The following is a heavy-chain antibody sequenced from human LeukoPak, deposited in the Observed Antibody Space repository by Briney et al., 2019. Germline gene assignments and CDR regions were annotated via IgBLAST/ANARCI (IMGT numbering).Heavy chain of an antibody. D-gene: IGHD5-12*01. V-gene: IGHV1-2*02. CDR2: INPNSGGT. J-gene: IGHJ5*02. CDR3: AREGGEGIVATINNWFDP. CDR1: GYTFTGYY. Sequence: ASVKVSCKASGYTFTGYYMHWVRQAPGQGLEWMGWINPNSGGTNYARKFQGRVTMTRDTSISTAYMELSRLRSDDTAVYYCAREGGEGIVATINNWFDPWGQGTLVTVSS.